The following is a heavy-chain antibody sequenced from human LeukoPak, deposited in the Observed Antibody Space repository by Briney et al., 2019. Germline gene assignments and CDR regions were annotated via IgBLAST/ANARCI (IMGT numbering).Heavy chain of an antibody. CDR1: GGSFSGYY. Sequence: SETLSLTCAVYGGSFSGYYWSWIRQPPGKGLEWIGEINHSGSTNYSPSLKSRVTISVDTSKNQFSLKLSSVTAADTAVYYCAKSSGWQVRDSYHSDYWGQGTLVTVSS. J-gene: IGHJ4*02. CDR3: AKSSGWQVRDSYHSDY. D-gene: IGHD6-19*01. V-gene: IGHV4-34*01. CDR2: INHSGST.